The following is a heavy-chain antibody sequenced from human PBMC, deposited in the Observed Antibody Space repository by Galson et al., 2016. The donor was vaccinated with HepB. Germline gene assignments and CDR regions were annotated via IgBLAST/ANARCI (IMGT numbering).Heavy chain of an antibody. CDR1: GFTVSSNY. CDR3: AKYEGHPVSSYYFDY. J-gene: IGHJ4*02. Sequence: SLRLSCAASGFTVSSNYMSWVRQAPGKGLEWVSVIYSGGSTYYADSVKGRFTISRDNSKNTLYLQMNNLRAEDTAVYFCAKYEGHPVSSYYFDYWGQGTLVTVSS. D-gene: IGHD3-10*01. V-gene: IGHV3-53*01. CDR2: IYSGGST.